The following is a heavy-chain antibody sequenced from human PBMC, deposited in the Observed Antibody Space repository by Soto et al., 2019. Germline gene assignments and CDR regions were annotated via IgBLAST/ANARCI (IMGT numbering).Heavy chain of an antibody. Sequence: EVRLVESGGTLVQPGRSLRLSCAGSGFMFGDYAMHWVRQAPGKVLEWVSGISWSSSSTAYADSVKGRFTISRDDAKNSLYLQRNSLSPEDTAFYYCVRANKRSLSGSFGGTNPYYFAHWGQGALVSVSS. CDR3: VRANKRSLSGSFGGTNPYYFAH. V-gene: IGHV3-9*01. CDR1: GFMFGDYA. CDR2: ISWSSSST. D-gene: IGHD1-26*01. J-gene: IGHJ4*02.